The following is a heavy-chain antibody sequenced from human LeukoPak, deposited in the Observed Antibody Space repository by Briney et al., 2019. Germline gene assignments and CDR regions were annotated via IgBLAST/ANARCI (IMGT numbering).Heavy chain of an antibody. V-gene: IGHV4-59*08. J-gene: IGHJ3*02. CDR2: IYYSGST. D-gene: IGHD3-3*01. CDR1: GGSISNYY. CDR3: ARRETYYDFWSAKRQGWAFDI. Sequence: SETLSLTCTVSGGSISNYYWNWIRQPPGKGLEWIGYIYYSGSTNYNPSLKSRVTISVDTSKSQFSLKLTSVTAADTAVYYCARRETYYDFWSAKRQGWAFDIWGQGTMVTVSS.